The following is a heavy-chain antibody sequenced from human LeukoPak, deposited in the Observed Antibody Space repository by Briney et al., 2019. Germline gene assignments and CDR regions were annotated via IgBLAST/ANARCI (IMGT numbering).Heavy chain of an antibody. CDR1: GGSFSGYY. V-gene: IGHV4-34*01. CDR2: INHSGST. J-gene: IGHJ5*02. D-gene: IGHD3-10*01. CDR3: ARSEPAWITMVRGDPRGWFDP. Sequence: PSETLSLTCAVYGGSFSGYYWSWIRQPPGKGLEWIGEINHSGSTNYNPSLKSRVTISVDTSKNQFPLKLSSVTAADTAVYYCARSEPAWITMVRGDPRGWFDPWGQGTLVTVSS.